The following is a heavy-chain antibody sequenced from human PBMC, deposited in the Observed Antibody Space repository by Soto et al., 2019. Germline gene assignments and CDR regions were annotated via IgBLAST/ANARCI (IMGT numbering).Heavy chain of an antibody. CDR2: IINSGATT. J-gene: IGHJ4*02. V-gene: IGHV3-23*01. CDR1: GFDFSTYA. Sequence: EVHLLESVGTLVQPGGSLRLSCAASGFDFSTYAMTWVRQDPGKELEWVSGIINSGATTYYADSVKGRFTISRDNSRNTLYLQMNSLRRDDTAMYCCAKDWPGTSSVTSDFWGQGTLVTVSS. CDR3: AKDWPGTSSVTSDF. D-gene: IGHD4-17*01.